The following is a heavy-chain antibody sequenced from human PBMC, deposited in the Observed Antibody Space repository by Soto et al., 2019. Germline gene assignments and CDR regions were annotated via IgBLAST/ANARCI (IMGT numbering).Heavy chain of an antibody. D-gene: IGHD2-15*01. J-gene: IGHJ4*02. CDR2: IYYRERT. Sequence: PSETLSLTCTLSGGSFSPYYWGWIRQPPGKGLEWIANIYYRERTYYNSSLKSRVTISVDRSKNQFSLKLSSVTAADTAMYYCARARYCSGGSCYSDYWGQGILVTVSS. CDR3: ARARYCSGGSCYSDY. V-gene: IGHV4-59*12. CDR1: GGSFSPYY.